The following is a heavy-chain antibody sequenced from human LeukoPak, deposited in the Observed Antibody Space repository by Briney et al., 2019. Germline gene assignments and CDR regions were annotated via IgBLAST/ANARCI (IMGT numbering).Heavy chain of an antibody. J-gene: IGHJ5*02. CDR3: AKGGQWLIHP. Sequence: PGGSLRLSCAASGFTFDDYAMHWVRQPPGKGLEWVSLISGDGAGTYYADSVKGRFTISRDNSKNSLYLQMNSLRNEDTALYYCAKGGQWLIHPWGQGTLVTVSS. CDR2: ISGDGAGT. V-gene: IGHV3-43*02. D-gene: IGHD6-19*01. CDR1: GFTFDDYA.